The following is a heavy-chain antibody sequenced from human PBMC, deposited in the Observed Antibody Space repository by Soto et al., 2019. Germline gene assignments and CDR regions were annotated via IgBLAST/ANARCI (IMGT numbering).Heavy chain of an antibody. V-gene: IGHV3-23*01. J-gene: IGHJ4*02. Sequence: GGSLRLSCSASGFTFGSSAMSWVRQAPGTGLEWVSAISTSGGSTYYADSVKGRFTISRDISKNTLYLQMNSLRAEDTALYYCAKEAADYRNYFDYWGLGTQVTVSS. CDR1: GFTFGSSA. CDR2: ISTSGGST. CDR3: AKEAADYRNYFDY. D-gene: IGHD4-4*01.